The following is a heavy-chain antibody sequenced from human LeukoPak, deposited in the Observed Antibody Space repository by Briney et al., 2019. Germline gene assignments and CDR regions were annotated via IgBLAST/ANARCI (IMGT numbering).Heavy chain of an antibody. Sequence: SETLSLTCAVSGESFNDYYWTWIRQPPGKGLEWIGEINQSGGTRYNPSLKSRVTLSLDTSRDLFSLNLTSVTAADTAVYYCARDGISIFGVITGNYYYMDVWGKGTTVTVSS. CDR2: INQSGGT. J-gene: IGHJ6*03. CDR1: GESFNDYY. D-gene: IGHD3-3*01. V-gene: IGHV4-34*01. CDR3: ARDGISIFGVITGNYYYMDV.